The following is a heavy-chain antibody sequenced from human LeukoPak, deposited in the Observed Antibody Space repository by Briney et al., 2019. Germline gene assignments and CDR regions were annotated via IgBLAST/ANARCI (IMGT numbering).Heavy chain of an antibody. D-gene: IGHD3-10*01. CDR3: AKAPFGSGRGYYFDY. J-gene: IGHJ4*02. CDR1: GFTFSIYA. Sequence: PGGSLRLSCAASGFTFSIYAMTWVRQAPGKGLEWVSVISGSSDTTYYADSVKGRFTTSRDNSKNTLFLQMNSLRAEDTALYYCAKAPFGSGRGYYFDYWGRGTLVTVSS. CDR2: ISGSSDTT. V-gene: IGHV3-23*01.